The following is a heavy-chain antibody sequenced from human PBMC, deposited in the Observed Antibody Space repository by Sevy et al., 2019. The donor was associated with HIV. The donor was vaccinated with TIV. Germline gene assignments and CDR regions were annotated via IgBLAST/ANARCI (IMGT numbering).Heavy chain of an antibody. V-gene: IGHV3-23*01. J-gene: IGHJ4*02. CDR1: GFTFAKYS. CDR3: AREGCTQPHDY. Sequence: GGSLRLSCAASGFTFAKYSMSWVRQAPGKGLEWVSTFSFGCGRINYADSVKDRFTISRDDSKNTLFLQMNGLRAEDTATYFCAREGCTQPHDYWGQGTLVTVSS. CDR2: FSFGCGRI. D-gene: IGHD2-8*01.